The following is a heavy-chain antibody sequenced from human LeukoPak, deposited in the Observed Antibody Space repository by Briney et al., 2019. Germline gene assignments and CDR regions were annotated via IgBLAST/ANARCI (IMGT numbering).Heavy chain of an antibody. V-gene: IGHV3-21*06. D-gene: IGHD3-3*01. CDR1: GFTFNSYS. CDR3: ARESFDFWGGYLFYYYYYYMDV. Sequence: GGSLRLSCAASGFTFNSYSMLWVPQAPGKGLEWVSSISSSANYKKDAESVKGRFTISRDNAKNSLYLQMNSLRAEDTAVYYCARESFDFWGGYLFYYYYYYMDVWGKGTTVTVSS. J-gene: IGHJ6*03. CDR2: ISSSANYK.